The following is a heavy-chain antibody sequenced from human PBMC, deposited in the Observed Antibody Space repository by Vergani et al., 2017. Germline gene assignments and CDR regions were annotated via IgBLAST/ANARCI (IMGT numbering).Heavy chain of an antibody. V-gene: IGHV1-69*12. CDR1: GGTFSSYA. CDR2: IIPIFGTA. D-gene: IGHD3-9*01. CDR3: AGVDFDWSIPPP. J-gene: IGHJ5*02. Sequence: QVQLVQSGAEVKKPGSSVKVSCKASGGTFSSYAISWVRQAPGQGLEWMGGIIPIFGTANYAQKFQGRVTITAEEATSTDYMELSSLRSEDTAVYYCAGVDFDWSIPPPWGQGTLVTVSS.